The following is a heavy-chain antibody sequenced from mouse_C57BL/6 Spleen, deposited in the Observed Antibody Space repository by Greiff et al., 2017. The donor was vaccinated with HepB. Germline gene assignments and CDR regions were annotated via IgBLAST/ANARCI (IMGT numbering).Heavy chain of an antibody. D-gene: IGHD2-1*01. CDR2: ISSGSSTI. V-gene: IGHV5-17*01. CDR3: ARDIYYGNYGAMDY. CDR1: GFTFSDYG. J-gene: IGHJ4*01. Sequence: EVQRVESGGGLVKPGGSLKLSCAASGFTFSDYGMHWVRQAPEKGLEWVAYISSGSSTIYYADTVKGRFTISRDNAKNTLFLQMTRLRSEDTAMYYCARDIYYGNYGAMDYWGQGPSVTVSS.